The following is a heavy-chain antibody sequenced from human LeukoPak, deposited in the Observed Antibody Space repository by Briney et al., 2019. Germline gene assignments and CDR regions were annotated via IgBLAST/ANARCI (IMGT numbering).Heavy chain of an antibody. Sequence: SETLSLACAVSGYSISRGYYWGWIRQPPGKGREWIGTIYHSGSTYYNPSLESRVTISVDTSKNQFSLKLNSVTAADTAVYYCARKLYYGDYFDYWGQGALVTVSS. CDR3: ARKLYYGDYFDY. J-gene: IGHJ4*02. CDR1: GYSISRGYY. CDR2: IYHSGST. D-gene: IGHD2-8*01. V-gene: IGHV4-38-2*01.